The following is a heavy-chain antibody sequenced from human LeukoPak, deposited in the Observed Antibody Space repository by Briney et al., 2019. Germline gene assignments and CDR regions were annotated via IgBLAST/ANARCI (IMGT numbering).Heavy chain of an antibody. CDR3: ARGGANTFNSYYYYSLDV. CDR2: FYSGGVT. Sequence: PGGSLRLSCAASGFTVSDTYMTWVRQPPGKGLEYVPIFYSGGVTDYAASVKGRVTISRDEPKNTVYLHMNNVRADDTAKYYCARGGANTFNSYYYYSLDVWGKGPRVTVSS. CDR1: GFTVSDTY. D-gene: IGHD3-10*01. V-gene: IGHV3-53*03. J-gene: IGHJ6*04.